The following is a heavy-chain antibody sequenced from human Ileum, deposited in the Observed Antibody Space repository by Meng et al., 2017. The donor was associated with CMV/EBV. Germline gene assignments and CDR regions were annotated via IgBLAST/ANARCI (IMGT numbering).Heavy chain of an antibody. D-gene: IGHD4/OR15-4a*01. J-gene: IGHJ3*02. CDR1: GDSVSSNSAA. CDR3: ARHFRANQMGGFDI. CDR2: TYYRSKWYN. Sequence: LRLSSAISGDSVSSNSAAWNWIRQSPSRGLEWLGRTYYRSKWYNDYAVSVKSRITINPDTSKNQLSLRLSSVTAADTAVYFCARHFRANQMGGFDIWGQGTMVTVSS. V-gene: IGHV6-1*01.